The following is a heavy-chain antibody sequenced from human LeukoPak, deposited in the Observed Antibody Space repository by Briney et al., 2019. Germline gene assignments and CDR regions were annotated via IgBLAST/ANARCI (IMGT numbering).Heavy chain of an antibody. Sequence: GGSLRLSCAASGFTFSDQSMNWVRQAPGKGLEWVSVIYGGGSTYYADSVKGRFTISRDTPKNTLYLQMNSLRVEDTAVYYCATGLIAAAGTFFYWGQGTLVTVSS. J-gene: IGHJ4*02. CDR1: GFTFSDQS. V-gene: IGHV3-53*01. CDR2: IYGGGST. D-gene: IGHD6-13*01. CDR3: ATGLIAAAGTFFY.